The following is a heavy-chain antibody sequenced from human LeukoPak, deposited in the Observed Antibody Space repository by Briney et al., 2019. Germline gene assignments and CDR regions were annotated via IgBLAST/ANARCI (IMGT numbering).Heavy chain of an antibody. Sequence: SETLSLTCAVSGGSISSYYWGWIRQPPGKGLEWIGSIYYSGSTNYNPSLKSRVTISVDTSKNQFSLKLSSVTAADTAVYYCARDIAAAGTLDYWGQGTLVTVSS. J-gene: IGHJ4*02. V-gene: IGHV4-59*01. CDR1: GGSISSYY. CDR2: IYYSGST. D-gene: IGHD6-13*01. CDR3: ARDIAAAGTLDY.